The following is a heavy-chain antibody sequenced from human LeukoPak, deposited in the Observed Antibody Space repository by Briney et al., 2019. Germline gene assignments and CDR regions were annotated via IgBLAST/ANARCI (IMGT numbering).Heavy chain of an antibody. CDR3: ARDRFKYYDSSGYYYFYYYGMDV. CDR2: IYYSGST. Sequence: SETLSLTCAVSGGSISSSNWWSWVRQHPGKGLEWIGYIYYSGSTYYNPSLKSRVTISVDTSKNQFSLKLSSVTAADTAVYYCARDRFKYYDSSGYYYFYYYGMDVWGQGTTVTVSS. D-gene: IGHD3-22*01. J-gene: IGHJ6*02. V-gene: IGHV4-31*11. CDR1: GGSISSSNW.